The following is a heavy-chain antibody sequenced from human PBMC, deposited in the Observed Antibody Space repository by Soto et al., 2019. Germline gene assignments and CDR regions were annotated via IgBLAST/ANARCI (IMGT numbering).Heavy chain of an antibody. J-gene: IGHJ4*02. CDR3: ARVLWGSSGYYFDY. Sequence: SETLSLTCSVSGGTINSGDYFWSWIRQPPGKGLEWIGSIFYTGSTYYSPSLKSRASMSMDTSKNQFSLKLSSVTAADTAVYYCARVLWGSSGYYFDYWGQGTLVTVSS. CDR2: IFYTGST. CDR1: GGTINSGDYF. V-gene: IGHV4-30-4*02. D-gene: IGHD3-22*01.